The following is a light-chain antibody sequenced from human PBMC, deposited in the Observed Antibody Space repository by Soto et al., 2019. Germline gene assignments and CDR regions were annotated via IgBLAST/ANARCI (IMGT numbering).Light chain of an antibody. V-gene: IGKV3-15*01. Sequence: EIAMTQSPATLSVSPGERATLSCRASQNVNSNLAWYQQKPGQAPRLLIYGASTRATGIPARFSGSGSGTEFTVTISSLQSEDFGVYYCQQYNNWPLTFGGGTKVEIK. CDR3: QQYNNWPLT. CDR1: QNVNSN. CDR2: GAS. J-gene: IGKJ4*01.